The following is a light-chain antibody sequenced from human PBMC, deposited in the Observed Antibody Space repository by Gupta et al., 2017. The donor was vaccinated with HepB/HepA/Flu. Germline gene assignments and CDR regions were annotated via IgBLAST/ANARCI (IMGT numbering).Light chain of an antibody. J-gene: IGKJ4*01. V-gene: IGKV3-11*01. CDR3: QQRSNWPPLT. CDR2: DAS. CDR1: QSVSSY. Sequence: EIVLTQSPATLSLSPGGRATLSCRASQSVSSYLAWYQQKPGQAPRLLIYDASNRATGIPARFSGSGSGTDFTLTISSLEPEDFAVYYCQQRSNWPPLTFDGGTKVEIK.